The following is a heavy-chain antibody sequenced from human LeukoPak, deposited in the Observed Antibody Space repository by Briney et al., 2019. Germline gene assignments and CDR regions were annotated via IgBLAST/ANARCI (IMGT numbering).Heavy chain of an antibody. CDR3: ARGYCSSTSCYDDAILY. J-gene: IGHJ4*02. D-gene: IGHD2-2*01. V-gene: IGHV4-34*01. Sequence: SETLSLTCAVYGGSFSGYYWSWIRQPPGRGLEWIGEISHSGSTNYNPSLKSRVTISEDTSKHHFSLKMRSVTAADTAVYYCARGYCSSTSCYDDAILYRGQGTLVTVSS. CDR2: ISHSGST. CDR1: GGSFSGYY.